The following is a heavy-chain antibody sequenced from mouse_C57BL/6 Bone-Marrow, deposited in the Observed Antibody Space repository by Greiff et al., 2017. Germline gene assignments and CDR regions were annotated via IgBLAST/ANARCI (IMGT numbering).Heavy chain of an antibody. CDR3: ARKETFLGRCYYAMDC. Sequence: QVQLQQPGAELVKPGASVKMSCKASGYTFTSYWITWVKQRPGQGLEWIGDIYPGSGSTNYNEKFKSKATLTVDTSSSTAYMQLSSLTSGDSAVYYCARKETFLGRCYYAMDCWGQGTSVTVSS. J-gene: IGHJ4*01. V-gene: IGHV1-55*01. D-gene: IGHD4-1*01. CDR1: GYTFTSYW. CDR2: IYPGSGST.